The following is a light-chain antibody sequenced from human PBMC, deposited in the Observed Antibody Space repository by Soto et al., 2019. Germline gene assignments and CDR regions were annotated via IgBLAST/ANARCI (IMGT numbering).Light chain of an antibody. V-gene: IGLV2-8*01. J-gene: IGLJ3*02. CDR3: SSYAGSNILV. CDR2: EVT. CDR1: SSDVGGYNY. Sequence: QSARTQPPSASGSPGQSVTNSCTGTSSDVGGYNYVSWYQQHPGKVPKLMIYEVTKRPSGVPDRFSGSKSGNTASLTVSGLQAEDEADYYCSSYAGSNILVFGGGTKVTVL.